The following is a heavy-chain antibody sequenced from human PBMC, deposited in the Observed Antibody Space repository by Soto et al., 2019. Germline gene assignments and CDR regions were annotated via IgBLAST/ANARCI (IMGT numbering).Heavy chain of an antibody. V-gene: IGHV6-1*01. J-gene: IGHJ4*02. D-gene: IGHD3-22*01. CDR2: TYYGSKWVN. Sequence: SQTLSLTCAISGDSVSSNSAAWNWIMQSPSRGLEWLGRTYYGSKWVNHYEVSEKSRIPDNPGTSKNQSPRQLNSGPPEDTAVYYCARRGPGGYIDYGGQETLATAPQ. CDR3: ARRGPGGYIDY. CDR1: GDSVSSNSAA.